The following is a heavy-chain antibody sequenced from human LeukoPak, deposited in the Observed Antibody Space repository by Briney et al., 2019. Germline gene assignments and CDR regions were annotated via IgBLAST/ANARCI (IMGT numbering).Heavy chain of an antibody. J-gene: IGHJ4*02. D-gene: IGHD4-11*01. V-gene: IGHV1-2*02. CDR3: ARERGAYRAEFDY. CDR1: GYSFVGCY. CDR2: INPNSGGT. Sequence: ASVKVSCKASGYSFVGCYMHWVRQAPGQGLEWMGWINPNSGGTNYAQKFQGRVTMTRDTSISTAYMDLSGLTSDDTAVYYCARERGAYRAEFDYWSQGTLVTVSS.